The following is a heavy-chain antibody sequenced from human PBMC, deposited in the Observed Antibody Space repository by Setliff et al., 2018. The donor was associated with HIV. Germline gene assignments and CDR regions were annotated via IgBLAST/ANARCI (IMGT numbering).Heavy chain of an antibody. CDR1: GGSISSSNW. CDR2: IYHSGSA. J-gene: IGHJ4*02. Sequence: TLSLTCAVSGGSISSSNWWSWVRQPPGKGLEWIGEIYHSGSANYNPSLKSRVIISIDKSKNKFSLKLSSVTAADTAVFYCARLTTTYYYDSSAYYHPVWGQGTLVTVSS. D-gene: IGHD3-22*01. V-gene: IGHV4-4*02. CDR3: ARLTTTYYYDSSAYYHPV.